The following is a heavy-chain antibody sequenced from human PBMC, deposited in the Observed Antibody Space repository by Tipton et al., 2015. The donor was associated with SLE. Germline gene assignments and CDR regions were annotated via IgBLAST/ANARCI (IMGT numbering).Heavy chain of an antibody. V-gene: IGHV4-34*01. J-gene: IGHJ3*02. CDR1: GGSFSGYF. D-gene: IGHD1-14*01. Sequence: TLSLTCAVYGGSFSGYFWSWIRQPPGKGLEWIGEINYSGSTNYNPSLKSRVTISVDTSKSQFSLNLSSVTAADTAVYYCARAGTGTAWGTFDIWGPGTMVTVSS. CDR3: ARAGTGTAWGTFDI. CDR2: INYSGST.